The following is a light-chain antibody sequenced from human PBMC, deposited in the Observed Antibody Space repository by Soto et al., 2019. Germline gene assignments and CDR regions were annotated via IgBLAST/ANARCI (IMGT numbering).Light chain of an antibody. J-gene: IGKJ1*01. CDR1: QAIRNY. Sequence: DIQMTQSPSSLSASVGDRVTITCRASQAIRNYLAWYQQKSGKVPKLLIYGASTLQSGVPSRFSGSGSGTDFTLTISRLEPEDFAVYYCQQYGSSPWTFGQGTKVDIK. CDR3: QQYGSSPWT. CDR2: GAS. V-gene: IGKV1-27*01.